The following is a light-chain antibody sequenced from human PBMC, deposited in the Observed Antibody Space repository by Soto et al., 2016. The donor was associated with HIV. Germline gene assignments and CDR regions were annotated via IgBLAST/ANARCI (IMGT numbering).Light chain of an antibody. CDR3: QQTYSTRMYT. CDR2: DAS. Sequence: DIQMTRSPSSLSASVGDRVTITCRASQGISSALAWYQQKPGKAPKLLIYDASSLESGVPSRFSGSDSGTHFTLTISSLQPEDFATYFCQQTYSTRMYTFGQGTKLEIK. CDR1: QGISSA. J-gene: IGKJ2*01. V-gene: IGKV1-39*01.